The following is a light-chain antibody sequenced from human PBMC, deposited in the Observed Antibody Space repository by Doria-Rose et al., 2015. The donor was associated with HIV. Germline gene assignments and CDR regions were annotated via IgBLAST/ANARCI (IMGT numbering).Light chain of an antibody. V-gene: IGKV3-20*01. CDR3: QQYGSSRWT. J-gene: IGKJ1*01. CDR2: GSS. Sequence: PGERATLSCRASQSVSSSYLAWFQQKPGQAPRLLIYGSSSRATGIPDRFSGSGSGTDFTLTISRLEPEDFAVYYCQQYGSSRWTFGQGTKVEIK. CDR1: QSVSSSY.